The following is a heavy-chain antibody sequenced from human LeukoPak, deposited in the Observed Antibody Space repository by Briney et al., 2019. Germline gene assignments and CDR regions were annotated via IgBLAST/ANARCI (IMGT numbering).Heavy chain of an antibody. V-gene: IGHV4-39*07. D-gene: IGHD1-26*01. CDR2: FSYSGST. CDR1: GGSISSSSYY. Sequence: SETLSLTCTVSGGSISSSSYYWGWIRQPPGKGLEWIGSFSYSGSTYYNPSLKSRVTISVDTSKNQFSLKLSSVTAADTAVYYCARGYSIDYWGQGTLVTVSS. J-gene: IGHJ4*02. CDR3: ARGYSIDY.